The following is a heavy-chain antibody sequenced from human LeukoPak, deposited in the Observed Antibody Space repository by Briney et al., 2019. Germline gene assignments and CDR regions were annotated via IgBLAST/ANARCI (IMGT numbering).Heavy chain of an antibody. CDR2: ISAYNGNT. CDR3: ARDRGRIFGVVTNDY. Sequence: ASVKVSCKASGYTFTSYGISWVRQAPGQGLEWMGWISAYNGNTNYAQKLQGRVTMTTDTSTSTAYMELRSLRSDDTAVYYCARDRGRIFGVVTNDYWGQGTLVTVSS. V-gene: IGHV1-18*01. J-gene: IGHJ4*02. D-gene: IGHD3-3*01. CDR1: GYTFTSYG.